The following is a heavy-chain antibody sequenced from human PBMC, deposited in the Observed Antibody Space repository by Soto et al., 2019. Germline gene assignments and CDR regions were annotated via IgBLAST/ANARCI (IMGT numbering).Heavy chain of an antibody. CDR3: ERDLDIAVAGRRFEP. CDR2: INAGNGNT. V-gene: IGHV1-3*01. D-gene: IGHD6-19*01. CDR1: GYTFTSYA. J-gene: IGHJ5*02. Sequence: ASVKVSCKASGYTFTSYAMHWVRQAPGQRLEWMGWINAGNGNTKYSQKFQGRVTITRDTSASTAYMELSSLRSEDTAVYYCERDLDIAVAGRRFEPWGQGTLVTVSS.